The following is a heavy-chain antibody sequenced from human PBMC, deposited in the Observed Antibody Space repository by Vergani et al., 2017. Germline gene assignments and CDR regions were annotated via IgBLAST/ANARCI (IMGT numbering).Heavy chain of an antibody. Sequence: QVRLEESGPGLVKPSETLSLTCSVSGYSIGSGFYWAWIRQSPGEGLQWLTSIHNRGKTYHNPSLKSRVSVSLDTSKNRFSLNLTSVTATDTAVYYCARSQGDYWYFDLFGPGSLGTVSS. J-gene: IGHJ2*01. D-gene: IGHD2-21*01. V-gene: IGHV4-38-2*01. CDR3: ARSQGDYWYFDL. CDR2: IHNRGKT. CDR1: GYSIGSGFY.